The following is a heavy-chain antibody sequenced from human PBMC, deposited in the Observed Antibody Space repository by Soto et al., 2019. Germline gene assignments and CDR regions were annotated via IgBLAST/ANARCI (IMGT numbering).Heavy chain of an antibody. CDR1: GFTFSSYA. V-gene: IGHV3-23*01. CDR3: GREDIVVVPAAIGWFDP. J-gene: IGHJ5*02. CDR2: ISGSGGST. D-gene: IGHD2-2*01. Sequence: GGSLRLSCAASGFTFSSYAMSWVRQAPGKGLEWVSAISGSGGSTYYADSVKGRFTISRDNSKNTLYLQMNSLRAEDTAVYYCGREDIVVVPAAIGWFDPWGQGTLVNVSS.